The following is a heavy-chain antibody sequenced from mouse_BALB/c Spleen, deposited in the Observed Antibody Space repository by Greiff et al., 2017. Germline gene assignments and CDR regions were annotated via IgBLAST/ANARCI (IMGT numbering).Heavy chain of an antibody. V-gene: IGHV3-2*02. CDR3: ARFVTTATFAY. J-gene: IGHJ3*01. Sequence: EVQRVESGPGLVKPSQSLSLTCTVTGYSFTSYYAWYWIRQFPGNQLEWMGYISYSGSTSYNPSLKSRISITRDTSKNQFFLQLNSVTTEDTATYDCARFVTTATFAYWGQGTPVTVSA. CDR2: ISYSGST. CDR1: GYSFTSYYA. D-gene: IGHD1-2*01.